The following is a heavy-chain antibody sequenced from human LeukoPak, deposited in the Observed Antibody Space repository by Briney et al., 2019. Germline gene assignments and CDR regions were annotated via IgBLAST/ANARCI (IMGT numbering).Heavy chain of an antibody. CDR1: GYTFTGYY. V-gene: IGHV1-2*02. J-gene: IGHJ4*02. Sequence: ASVKVSCKASGYTFTGYYMHWVRQAPGQGLEWMGWINPNSGGTNYAQKFQGRVTMTRDTSISTAYMELSSLRSEDTAVYYCARPFNWNDFDHWGQGTLVTVSS. CDR3: ARPFNWNDFDH. CDR2: INPNSGGT. D-gene: IGHD1-1*01.